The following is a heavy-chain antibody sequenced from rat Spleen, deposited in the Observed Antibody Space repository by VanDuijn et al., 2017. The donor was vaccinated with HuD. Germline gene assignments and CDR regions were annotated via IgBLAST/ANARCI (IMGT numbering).Heavy chain of an antibody. CDR2: ISNDGGNA. CDR1: GFTFRDYA. V-gene: IGHV5-17*01. D-gene: IGHD1-11*01. J-gene: IGHJ2*01. Sequence: EVRLVESGGGLVRPGRSLKFSCVASGFTFRDYAMAWVRQAPKKGLEWVATISNDGGNAYYRDSVKGRFTISRDNAKSTLYLQMDSLRSEDTATYYCASWTTEGPYYFDYWGQGVMVTVSS. CDR3: ASWTTEGPYYFDY.